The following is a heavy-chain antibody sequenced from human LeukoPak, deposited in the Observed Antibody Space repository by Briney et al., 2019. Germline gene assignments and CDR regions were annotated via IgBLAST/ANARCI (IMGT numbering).Heavy chain of an antibody. D-gene: IGHD6-13*01. CDR3: ARDRAAVSWFDP. J-gene: IGHJ5*02. CDR1: GDSITKYY. CDR2: IYSSGSA. V-gene: IGHV4-59*01. Sequence: SETLSLTCNVSGDSITKYYWSWIRQPPGKGLEWIGCIYSSGSATYSPSLKSRVTISLDTSKNQFSLRLTSVTAADTAVYYCARDRAAVSWFDPWGQGTLVTVSS.